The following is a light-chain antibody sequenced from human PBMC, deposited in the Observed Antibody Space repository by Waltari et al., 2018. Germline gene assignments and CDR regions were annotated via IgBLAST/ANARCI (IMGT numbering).Light chain of an antibody. CDR3: QQYYPAPYT. Sequence: DIVMTQSPDSLTVSLGERATINCKSSHSILYSSNNKNYLAWYQQKPGQPPNLLIYGASTRESWVPDRFCGSESGTVCTLTICSLQAEDVAGYHCQQYYPAPYTFCQGTKLEIK. V-gene: IGKV4-1*01. J-gene: IGKJ2*01. CDR1: HSILYSSNNKNY. CDR2: GAS.